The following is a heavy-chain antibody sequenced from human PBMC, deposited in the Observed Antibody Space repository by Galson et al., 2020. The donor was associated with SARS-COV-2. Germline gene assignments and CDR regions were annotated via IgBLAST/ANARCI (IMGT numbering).Heavy chain of an antibody. J-gene: IGHJ3*01. CDR2: IQSDGSST. D-gene: IGHD2-21*02. CDR1: GFTFSNHW. CDR3: ARDLRGDCV. Sequence: GESLKISCAASGFTFSNHWMHWVRQAPGKGLVWVSRIQSDGSSTNYADSVKGRFTISRDNGNNTLYLQMNSLRAEDTAVYYCARDLRGDCVWGQGTTVTVSS. V-gene: IGHV3-74*01.